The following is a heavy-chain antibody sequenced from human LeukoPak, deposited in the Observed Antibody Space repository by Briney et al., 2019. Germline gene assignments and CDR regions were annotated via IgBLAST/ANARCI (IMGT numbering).Heavy chain of an antibody. CDR2: IIPIFGTA. Sequence: SVKVSCKASGGTFSSYAISWVRQDPGQGLEWMGGIIPIFGTANYAQKFQGRVTITTDESTSTAYMELSSLRSEDTAVYYCARDRGGSSWYNWFDPWGQGALVTVSS. D-gene: IGHD6-13*01. CDR1: GGTFSSYA. V-gene: IGHV1-69*05. J-gene: IGHJ5*02. CDR3: ARDRGGSSWYNWFDP.